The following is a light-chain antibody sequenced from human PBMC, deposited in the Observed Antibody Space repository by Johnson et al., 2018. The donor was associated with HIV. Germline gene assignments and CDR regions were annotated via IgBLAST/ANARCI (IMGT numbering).Light chain of an antibody. V-gene: IGLV1-51*02. CDR3: GTWVSGLSAGGV. J-gene: IGLJ1*01. CDR2: KNI. CDR1: SSNIGNNY. Sequence: HSVLTQPPSVSAAPGQKVTISCSGSSSNIGNNYVSWYQHLPGTAPKFLIYKNIKEPQGFPTRFLGSKSATSPTLGIPGPQPGAGAVYYCGTWVSGLSAGGVFGTGTKVTVL.